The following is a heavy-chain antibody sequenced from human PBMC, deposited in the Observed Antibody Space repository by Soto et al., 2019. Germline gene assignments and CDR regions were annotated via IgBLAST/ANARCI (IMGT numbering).Heavy chain of an antibody. D-gene: IGHD3-10*01. CDR2: IYYSGST. J-gene: IGHJ3*02. CDR3: ARDVSYYGSGRDAFDI. Sequence: QVQLQESGPGLVKPSETLSLTCTVSGGSISSYYWSWIRQPPGKGLDWIGYIYYSGSTNYNPSLKSRVTISVDTSKNQFSLKLSSVTAADTAVYYCARDVSYYGSGRDAFDIWGQGTMVTVSS. V-gene: IGHV4-59*01. CDR1: GGSISSYY.